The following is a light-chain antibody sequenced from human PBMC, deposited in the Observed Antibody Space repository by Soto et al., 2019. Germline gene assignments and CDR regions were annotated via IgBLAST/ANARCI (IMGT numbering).Light chain of an antibody. V-gene: IGLV1-51*01. CDR3: GTRDSSLVV. J-gene: IGLJ2*01. CDR2: DNN. Sequence: QSVLTQPPSVSAAPGQKVTISCSGSSSNIGNNYVSWYQQLPGTAPKLLIYDNNKRPSGIPDRFSGSKSGTSATLGITGLQTGDEADYYCGTRDSSLVVFGGGTKLTVL. CDR1: SSNIGNNY.